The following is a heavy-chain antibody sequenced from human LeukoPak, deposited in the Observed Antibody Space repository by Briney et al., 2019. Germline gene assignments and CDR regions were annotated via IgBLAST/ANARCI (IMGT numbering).Heavy chain of an antibody. Sequence: GGSLRLSCAASGITVGTNYWNWVRQPPGKGLEWISLIYTDGNTQYADSVKGRFTFSRDSSKNTLYLQMNSLRAQGPAGFYWAHGDFPLSYWGQGTLVTVSS. CDR1: GITVGTNY. CDR2: IYTDGNT. CDR3: AHGDFPLSY. V-gene: IGHV3-66*01. D-gene: IGHD4-17*01. J-gene: IGHJ4*02.